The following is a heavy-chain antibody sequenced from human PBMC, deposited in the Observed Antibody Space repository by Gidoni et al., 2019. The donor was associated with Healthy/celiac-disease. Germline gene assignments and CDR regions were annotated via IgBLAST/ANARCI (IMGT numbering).Heavy chain of an antibody. CDR3: AKGIVVVPDRAYGMDV. J-gene: IGHJ6*02. V-gene: IGHV3-23*01. D-gene: IGHD2-2*01. CDR2: ISGSGGST. Sequence: EVQLLESGGGLVQPGGSLRLSCAASGFTFSSYAMSWVRQAPGKGLEWVSDISGSGGSTTYADSVKGRFTISRDNSKNTLYLQMNSLRAEDTAVYYCAKGIVVVPDRAYGMDVWGQGTTVTVSS. CDR1: GFTFSSYA.